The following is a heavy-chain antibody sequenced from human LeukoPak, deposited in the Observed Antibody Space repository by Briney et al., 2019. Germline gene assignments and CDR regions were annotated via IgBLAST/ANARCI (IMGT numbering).Heavy chain of an antibody. Sequence: GASVKVSCKASGYTFTSYGISWVRQAPGQGLEWMGWISAYNGNTNYAQKLQGRVTMTTDTSTSTAYMELRSLRSDDTAVYYCVGYSSGWYWDFDYWGREPWSPSPQ. J-gene: IGHJ4*02. D-gene: IGHD6-19*01. CDR3: VGYSSGWYWDFDY. V-gene: IGHV1-18*01. CDR1: GYTFTSYG. CDR2: ISAYNGNT.